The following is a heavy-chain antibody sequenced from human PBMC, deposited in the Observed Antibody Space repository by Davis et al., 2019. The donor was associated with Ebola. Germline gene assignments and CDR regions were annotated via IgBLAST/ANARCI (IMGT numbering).Heavy chain of an antibody. CDR3: TRGRGSQYGMDV. Sequence: MPSETLSLTCAVYGAPTSGYFWTWVRQTPGRGLEWIGDVSEGGGDNYKPSLKSRVTISMDTSKNHFSLRLRAVTAPDTAGDFCTRGRGSQYGMDVWGQGTTVTVSS. CDR2: VSEGGGD. V-gene: IGHV4-34*01. J-gene: IGHJ6*02. D-gene: IGHD1-26*01. CDR1: GAPTSGYF.